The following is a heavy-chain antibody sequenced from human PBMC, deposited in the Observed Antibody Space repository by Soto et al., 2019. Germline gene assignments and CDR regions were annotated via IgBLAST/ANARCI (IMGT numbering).Heavy chain of an antibody. CDR2: INAGNGNT. Sequence: QVQLVQSGAEEKKPGASVKVSCKASGYTFTSYAMHWVRQAPGQRLEWMGWINAGNGNTKYSQKFQGRVTITRDTTASTAYREPSRLRSEDTAVYYCASESNGAEFDYSGPGTLVTVAS. V-gene: IGHV1-3*05. D-gene: IGHD4-17*01. CDR1: GYTFTSYA. CDR3: ASESNGAEFDY. J-gene: IGHJ4*02.